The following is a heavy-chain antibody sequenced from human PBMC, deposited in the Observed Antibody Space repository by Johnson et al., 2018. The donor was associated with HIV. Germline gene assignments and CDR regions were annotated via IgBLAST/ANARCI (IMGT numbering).Heavy chain of an antibody. D-gene: IGHD6-19*01. Sequence: VQLVESGGGLVKPGGSLRLSCTASGFTFRNYWMSWVRQAPGKGLEYVSAISSNGGSTFYANSVKGRFTIFRDNSKSTLYLQMGSRRAEDTALYYCAKEEGSSGWFDACDIWGQGTMVTVSS. CDR3: AKEEGSSGWFDACDI. CDR1: GFTFRNYW. CDR2: ISSNGGST. J-gene: IGHJ3*02. V-gene: IGHV3-64*01.